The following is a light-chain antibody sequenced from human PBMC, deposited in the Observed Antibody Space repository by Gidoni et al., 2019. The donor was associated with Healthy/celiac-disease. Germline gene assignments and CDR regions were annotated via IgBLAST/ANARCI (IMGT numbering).Light chain of an antibody. J-gene: IGKJ2*01. CDR2: GAS. V-gene: IGKV3-20*01. Sequence: EIVLTQSPGTLSLSPGERATLSSRASPSVSSSYLAWYQQKPGQAPRLLIYGASSRATGIPDRFSGSGSGTDFTLTISRLEPEDFAVYYCQQYGSSLLYTFGQGTKLEIK. CDR1: PSVSSSY. CDR3: QQYGSSLLYT.